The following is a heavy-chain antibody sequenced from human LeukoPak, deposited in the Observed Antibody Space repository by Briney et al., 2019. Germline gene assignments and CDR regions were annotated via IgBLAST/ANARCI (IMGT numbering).Heavy chain of an antibody. D-gene: IGHD2-2*01. CDR2: IHHSGSI. V-gene: IGHV4-4*02. J-gene: IGHJ5*02. Sequence: SETLSLTCAVSGVSISSNLWWTWVRQPPGKGLEWIAEIHHSGSINYNPSLKSRVTISVDKAKNQFSLNLNSVTAADTAVYYCEKTQLLPLGWFDPWGQGTLVTVSS. CDR3: EKTQLLPLGWFDP. CDR1: GVSISSNLW.